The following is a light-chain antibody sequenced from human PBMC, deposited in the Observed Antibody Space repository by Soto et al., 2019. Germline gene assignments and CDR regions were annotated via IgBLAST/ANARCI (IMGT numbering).Light chain of an antibody. Sequence: EMVLTQSPDTLSLSPGERATLSCRASQSVSSSYLAWYQQKLGQAPRLLIYGASTRATGIPDRFSGSGSGTDFTLTVSRLEPEDFVVFYCQQYGTSPPTFGQGTKLEIK. J-gene: IGKJ2*01. CDR3: QQYGTSPPT. CDR2: GAS. V-gene: IGKV3-20*01. CDR1: QSVSSSY.